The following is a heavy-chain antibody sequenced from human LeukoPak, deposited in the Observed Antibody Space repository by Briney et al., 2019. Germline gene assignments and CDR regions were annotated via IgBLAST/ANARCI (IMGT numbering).Heavy chain of an antibody. D-gene: IGHD2-21*02. CDR1: GYTFTSYY. CDR2: INPSGGST. Sequence: ASVKVSCKASGYTFTSYYMHWVRQAPGQGLEWMGIINPSGGSTSYAQKFQGRVTMTRNTSTSTVYMELSSLRSEDTAVYYCARAPSRVVTVTLFDYWGQGTLVTVSS. V-gene: IGHV1-46*01. CDR3: ARAPSRVVTVTLFDY. J-gene: IGHJ4*02.